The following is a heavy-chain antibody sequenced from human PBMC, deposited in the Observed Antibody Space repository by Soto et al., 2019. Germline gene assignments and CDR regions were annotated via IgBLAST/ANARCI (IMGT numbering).Heavy chain of an antibody. V-gene: IGHV3-23*01. CDR3: ARTYYHDSSGSDPDAFDI. CDR2: ISGSGGST. D-gene: IGHD3-22*01. Sequence: PGGSLRLSCAASGFTFSSYAMNWVRQAPGKGLEWVSGISGSGGSTYYADSVKGRFTISRDNSKNTLYLQMSSLRSEDTAVYYCARTYYHDSSGSDPDAFDIWGQGTMVTVSS. CDR1: GFTFSSYA. J-gene: IGHJ3*02.